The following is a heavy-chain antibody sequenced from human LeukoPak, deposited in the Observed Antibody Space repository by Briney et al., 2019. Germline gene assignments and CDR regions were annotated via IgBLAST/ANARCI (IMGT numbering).Heavy chain of an antibody. D-gene: IGHD6-6*01. CDR2: ISAHNGNT. V-gene: IGHV1-18*01. CDR3: ARDLGFSSSSATPLDY. CDR1: GGTFSSYA. Sequence: ASVKVSCKASGGTFSSYAISWVRQAPGQGLEWMGWISAHNGNTNYAQNLQGRVTMTTDTSTTTAYMELRSLRSDDTAVFYCARDLGFSSSSATPLDYWGQGTLVTVSS. J-gene: IGHJ4*02.